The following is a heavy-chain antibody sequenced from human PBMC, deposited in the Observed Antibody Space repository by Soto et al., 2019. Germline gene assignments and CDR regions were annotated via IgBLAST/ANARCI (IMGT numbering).Heavy chain of an antibody. CDR2: IHYSGST. CDR1: GGSISSSSYY. Sequence: PSETLSLTCTVSGGSISSSSYYWGWIRQPPGKGLEWIGSIHYSGSTYYNPSLKSRVTISVDTSKNQFSLKLSSVTAADTAVYYCARRSIAARHGGWFDPWGQGTLVTVSS. J-gene: IGHJ5*02. D-gene: IGHD6-6*01. CDR3: ARRSIAARHGGWFDP. V-gene: IGHV4-39*01.